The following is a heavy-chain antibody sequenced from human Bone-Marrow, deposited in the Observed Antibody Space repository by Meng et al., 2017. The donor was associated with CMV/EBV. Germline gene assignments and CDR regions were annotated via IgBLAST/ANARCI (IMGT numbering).Heavy chain of an antibody. D-gene: IGHD3-16*02. CDR3: TTRIMITFGGVIGRNYFDY. V-gene: IGHV3-15*01. J-gene: IGHJ4*02. CDR1: GFTFSGST. CDR2: IKSKTDGGTT. Sequence: GESLKISCAASGFTFSGSTMHWVRQAPGKGLEWVGRIKSKTDGGTTDYAAPVKGRFTISRDDSKNTLYLQMNSLKTEDTAVYYCTTRIMITFGGVIGRNYFDYWGQGTLVAVSS.